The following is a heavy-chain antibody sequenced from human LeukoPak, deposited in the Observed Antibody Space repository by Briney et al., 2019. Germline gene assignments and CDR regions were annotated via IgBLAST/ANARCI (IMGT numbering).Heavy chain of an antibody. CDR2: INHSGST. J-gene: IGHJ5*02. CDR3: ARVGCSSTSCSWFDP. D-gene: IGHD2-2*01. V-gene: IGHV4-34*01. CDR1: GGSFSGYY. Sequence: SETLSLTCAVYGGSFSGYYWSWIRQPPGKGLEWIGEINHSGSTNYNPSLKSRVTISVDTSKNQFSLKLSSVTAADTAVYYCARVGCSSTSCSWFDPWGQGTLVTVSS.